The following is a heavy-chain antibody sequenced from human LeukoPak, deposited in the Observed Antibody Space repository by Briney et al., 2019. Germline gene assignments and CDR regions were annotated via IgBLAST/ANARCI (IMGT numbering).Heavy chain of an antibody. CDR1: GYTFTSYG. Sequence: VKVSCKASGYTFTSYGISWVRQAPGQGLEWVGWISAYNGNTNYAQKLQGRVTMTTDTSTSTVYMELRSLRSDDTAVYYCARDRRIVGATGLFDYWGQGTLVTVSS. CDR3: ARDRRIVGATGLFDY. V-gene: IGHV1-18*01. CDR2: ISAYNGNT. D-gene: IGHD1-26*01. J-gene: IGHJ4*02.